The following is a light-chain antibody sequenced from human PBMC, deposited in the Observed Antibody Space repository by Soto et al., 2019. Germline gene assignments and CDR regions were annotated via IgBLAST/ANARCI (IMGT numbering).Light chain of an antibody. CDR1: QGISSN. CDR2: AAS. V-gene: IGKV3-15*01. J-gene: IGKJ2*01. Sequence: DILMTQSPASLSASVGERATLTCRASQGISSNLAWYQQKPGQAPRLLIYAASTMPSGIPSRFSGSGSGTEFTLTISSLQSEDVAVYYCQKYNSSLFTFGQGTKVDIK. CDR3: QKYNSSLFT.